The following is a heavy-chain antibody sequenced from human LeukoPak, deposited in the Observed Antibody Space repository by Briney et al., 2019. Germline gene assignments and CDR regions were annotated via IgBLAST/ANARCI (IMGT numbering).Heavy chain of an antibody. Sequence: QSGGSLRLSCTASGFTLSSYAIHWVGQAPGKGLEGVSVIYLDGSKIYYADSVKGRFTLSRDNSKNTLYLQMNSLRAEDTAVYYCARISGGSSSEWYFDYWGQGTLVTVSS. CDR3: ARISGGSSSEWYFDY. V-gene: IGHV3-33*01. J-gene: IGHJ4*02. D-gene: IGHD2-15*01. CDR1: GFTLSSYA. CDR2: IYLDGSKI.